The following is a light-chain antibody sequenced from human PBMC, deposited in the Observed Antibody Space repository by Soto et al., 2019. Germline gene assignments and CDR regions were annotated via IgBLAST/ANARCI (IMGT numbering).Light chain of an antibody. V-gene: IGKV3-20*01. J-gene: IGKJ1*01. Sequence: EIVLTQSPGTLSLSPGERATLSCRASQSVSSSYLAWYQQKPGQAPRLLIYGTSKRATGIPDRCSGSGSGTDFTLTISRLEPEDFAVYYCQQYDRSPWTFGQGTKVEIK. CDR1: QSVSSSY. CDR3: QQYDRSPWT. CDR2: GTS.